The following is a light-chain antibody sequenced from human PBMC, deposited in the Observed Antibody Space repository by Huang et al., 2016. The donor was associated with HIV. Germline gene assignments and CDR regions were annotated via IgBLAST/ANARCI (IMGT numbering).Light chain of an antibody. V-gene: IGKV3-15*01. Sequence: EIVMTQSPATLSVSPGERATLSCRASQSVSSNLAWYQQKPGQAPRLLMYGASTKATGIPARCSGSGSGTEFTITISSLQYEDFAVYYCQQYNNYARTFGQGTKVEIK. CDR1: QSVSSN. J-gene: IGKJ1*01. CDR2: GAS. CDR3: QQYNNYART.